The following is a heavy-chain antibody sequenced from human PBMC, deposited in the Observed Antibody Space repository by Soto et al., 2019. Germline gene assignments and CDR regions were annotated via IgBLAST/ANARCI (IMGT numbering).Heavy chain of an antibody. Sequence: SVKVSCKASGGTFSSYAISWVRQAPGQGLEWMGGIIPIVGTTNYAQKLQGRVTMTADTSTSTAYMELRSLRSDDTAVYYCARDYSSGWYRASDWFDPWGQGTLVTVSS. CDR3: ARDYSSGWYRASDWFDP. J-gene: IGHJ5*02. CDR2: IIPIVGTT. D-gene: IGHD6-19*01. CDR1: GGTFSSYA. V-gene: IGHV1-69*06.